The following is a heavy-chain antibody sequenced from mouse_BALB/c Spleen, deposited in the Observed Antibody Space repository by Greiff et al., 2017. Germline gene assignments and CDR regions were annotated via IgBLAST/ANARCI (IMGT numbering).Heavy chain of an antibody. CDR2: ISYSGST. V-gene: IGHV3-2*02. Sequence: EVKLQESGPGLVKPSQSLSLTCTVTGYSITSDYAWNWIRQFPGNKLEWMGYISYSGSTSYNPSLKSRISITRDTSKNQFFLQLNSVTTEDTATYYCARGNWGWYFDVWGAGTTVTVSS. CDR3: ARGNWGWYFDV. J-gene: IGHJ1*01. CDR1: GYSITSDYA. D-gene: IGHD4-1*01.